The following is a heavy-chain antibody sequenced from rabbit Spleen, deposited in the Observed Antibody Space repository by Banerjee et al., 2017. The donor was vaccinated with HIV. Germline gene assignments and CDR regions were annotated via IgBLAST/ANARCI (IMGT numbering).Heavy chain of an antibody. Sequence: HLKESGGGLVQPGGSLKLSCKASGFTLSNYYMNWVRQAPGKGLEWIGYIDPVFGITYYANWVNGRFSISRENAQNTVFLQMTSLTAADTATYFCARDSNDWCFDVWGPGTLVTVS. V-gene: IGHV1S7*01. D-gene: IGHD4-1*01. CDR3: ARDSNDWCFDV. CDR1: GFTLSNYY. CDR2: IDPVFGIT. J-gene: IGHJ2*01.